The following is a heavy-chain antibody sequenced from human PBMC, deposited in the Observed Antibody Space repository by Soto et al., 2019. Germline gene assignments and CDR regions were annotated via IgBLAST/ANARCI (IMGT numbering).Heavy chain of an antibody. J-gene: IGHJ3*02. CDR2: IIPNSGGT. CDR3: ARARVATPGSAFDI. V-gene: IGHV1-2*04. D-gene: IGHD5-12*01. Sequence: ASVKVSCKASGFTFTSSAVQWVRQARGQGLEWMGWIIPNSGGTNYAQKFQGWFTITRDTSISTAYMELSRLRSDDTAVYYCARARVATPGSAFDIWGQGTMVTVSS. CDR1: GFTFTSSA.